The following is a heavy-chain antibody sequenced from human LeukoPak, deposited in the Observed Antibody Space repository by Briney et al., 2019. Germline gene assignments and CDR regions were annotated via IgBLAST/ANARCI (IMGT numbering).Heavy chain of an antibody. CDR1: GFSLSTSGVG. J-gene: IGHJ4*02. CDR3: AHSPTVTNYFDS. Sequence: SGPTLVNPTETLTLTCTFSGFSLSTSGVGVGWIRQPPGKALEWLALIYWDDGKRYSPSLKSRLTITKDTSKNEVVLTMTTMDPMDTATYYCAHSPTVTNYFDSWGQETLVTVSS. D-gene: IGHD4-17*01. V-gene: IGHV2-5*02. CDR2: IYWDDGK.